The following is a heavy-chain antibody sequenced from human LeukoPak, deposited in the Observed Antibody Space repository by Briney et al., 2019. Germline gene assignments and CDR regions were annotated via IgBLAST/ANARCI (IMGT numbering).Heavy chain of an antibody. D-gene: IGHD6-6*01. V-gene: IGHV1-2*02. CDR2: INSNSGGT. Sequence: GASVKVSCKASGYNFTVNYMHWVRQAPGQGLEWMGWINSNSGGTKYAQQFQGRITMTRDTSIRTAYMELRSLRSDDTAMYYCARSLVNWGRGTLVTVSS. CDR1: GYNFTVNY. CDR3: ARSLVN. J-gene: IGHJ4*02.